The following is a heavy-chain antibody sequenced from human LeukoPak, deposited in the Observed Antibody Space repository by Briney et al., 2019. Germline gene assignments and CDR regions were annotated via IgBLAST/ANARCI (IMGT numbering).Heavy chain of an antibody. CDR1: GFTFSSYS. CDR2: ISSSSSYI. J-gene: IGHJ4*02. V-gene: IGHV3-21*01. Sequence: GGSLRLSCAGSGFTFSSYSMNWVRQAPGKGLEWVSSISSSSSYIYYGDSVKGRFTISRDNAKNSLYLQMNSLRAEDTAVYYCARGGSSWPGRNSGYSDYWGQGTLVTVSS. D-gene: IGHD3-22*01. CDR3: ARGGSSWPGRNSGYSDY.